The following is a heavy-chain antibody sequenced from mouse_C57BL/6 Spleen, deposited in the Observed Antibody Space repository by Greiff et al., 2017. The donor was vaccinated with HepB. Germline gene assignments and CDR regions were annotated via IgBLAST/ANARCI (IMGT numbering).Heavy chain of an antibody. CDR1: GYAFSSSW. CDR3: ARSDYYGSSSDY. J-gene: IGHJ2*01. Sequence: QVQLKQSGPELVKPGASVKISCKASGYAFSSSWMNWVKQRPGKGLEWIGRIYPGDGDTNYNGKFKGKAKLTADKSSSTAYMQLSSLTSEDSAVYFCARSDYYGSSSDYWGQGTTLTVSS. CDR2: IYPGDGDT. D-gene: IGHD1-1*01. V-gene: IGHV1-82*01.